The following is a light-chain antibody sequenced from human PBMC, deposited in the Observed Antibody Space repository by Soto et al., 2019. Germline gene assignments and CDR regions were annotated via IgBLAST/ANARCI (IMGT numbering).Light chain of an antibody. CDR1: QSIAGY. CDR2: DTS. V-gene: IGKV3-11*01. J-gene: IGKJ1*01. Sequence: EIVLTQSPATLSLSPGERATLSCRASQSIAGYLAWYQKKPGQAPRLLIYDTSNRVTGVPARFSGSGSGTDFTLSISSLQPEDFATYYCLQHNSYPWTFGQGTKVEIK. CDR3: LQHNSYPWT.